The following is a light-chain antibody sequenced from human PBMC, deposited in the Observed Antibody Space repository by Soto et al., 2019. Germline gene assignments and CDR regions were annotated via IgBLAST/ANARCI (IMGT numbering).Light chain of an antibody. CDR3: QQYNNWPVT. Sequence: EIVMTQSPATLSVSPGERATLSCRASQSVSSNLAWYQQKPGQAPRLLIYGASTMATGITARFSGSGSGTQFTLAISSLQSEDFAVYYCQQYNNWPVTFGPGTQVDIK. CDR2: GAS. V-gene: IGKV3-15*01. CDR1: QSVSSN. J-gene: IGKJ3*01.